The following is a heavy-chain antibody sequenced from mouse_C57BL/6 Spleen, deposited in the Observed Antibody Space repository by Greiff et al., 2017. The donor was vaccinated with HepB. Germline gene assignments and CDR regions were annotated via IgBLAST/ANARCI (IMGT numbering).Heavy chain of an antibody. D-gene: IGHD2-5*01. Sequence: VKLQESGAELVRPGASVKLSCKASGYTFTDYYINWVKQRPGQGLEWIARIYPGSGNTYYNEKFKGKATLTAEKSSSTAYMQLSSLTSEDSAVYFCARSDYSNYVGYAMDYWGQGTSVTVSS. J-gene: IGHJ4*01. CDR1: GYTFTDYY. CDR3: ARSDYSNYVGYAMDY. CDR2: IYPGSGNT. V-gene: IGHV1-76*01.